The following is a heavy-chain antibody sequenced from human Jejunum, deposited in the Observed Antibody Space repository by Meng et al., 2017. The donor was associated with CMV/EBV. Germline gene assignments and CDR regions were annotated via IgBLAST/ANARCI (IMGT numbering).Heavy chain of an antibody. Sequence: NWVPQAPGKGLEWVAGITDNGAGTGYADSVKGRFTISRDNAKNSLYLQMNSLRAEDTALYYCARAQGYYDSSGYYNSYYYYGMDVWGQGTTVTVSS. CDR2: ITDNGAGT. V-gene: IGHV3-20*03. CDR3: ARAQGYYDSSGYYNSYYYYGMDV. D-gene: IGHD3-22*01. J-gene: IGHJ6*02.